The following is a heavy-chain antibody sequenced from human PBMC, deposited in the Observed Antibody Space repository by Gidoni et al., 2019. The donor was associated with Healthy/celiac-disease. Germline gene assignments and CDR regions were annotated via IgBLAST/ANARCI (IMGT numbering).Heavy chain of an antibody. CDR3: ARWRDSSGYFPDDAFDI. V-gene: IGHV3-21*01. D-gene: IGHD3-22*01. CDR1: GFTFSSYS. J-gene: IGHJ3*02. CDR2: ISSSSSYI. Sequence: EVQLVESGGGLVKPGGSLRLSCAASGFTFSSYSMTWVRQAPGKGLEWVSSISSSSSYIYYADSVKGRFTISRDNAKNSLYLQMNSLRAEDTAVYYCARWRDSSGYFPDDAFDIWGQGTMVTVSS.